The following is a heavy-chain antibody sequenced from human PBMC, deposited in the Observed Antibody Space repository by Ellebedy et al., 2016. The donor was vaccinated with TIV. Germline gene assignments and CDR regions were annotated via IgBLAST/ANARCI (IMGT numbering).Heavy chain of an antibody. Sequence: GESLKISCTASGFTFSSYAMSWVRQAPGKGPEWVSGFGVSGDTTYYADSVKGRFTVSRDSSKNTLSLQMNSLRAEDTAIYYCARGRSGTYIHHAFDYWGQGTLVTVSA. CDR1: GFTFSSYA. J-gene: IGHJ4*02. V-gene: IGHV3-23*01. CDR2: FGVSGDTT. CDR3: ARGRSGTYIHHAFDY. D-gene: IGHD1-14*01.